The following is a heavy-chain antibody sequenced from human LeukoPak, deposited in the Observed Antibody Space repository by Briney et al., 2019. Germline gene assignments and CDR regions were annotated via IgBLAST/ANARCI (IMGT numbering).Heavy chain of an antibody. CDR3: APTQTKYSSGWYYYFDY. J-gene: IGHJ4*02. V-gene: IGHV4-59*08. Sequence: PHTLSLTCTVSGGSISSYYWSWIRQPPGKGLEWIGYKYDRGRTNYNPSLKSRVPISVHPSKNQFSLNLSSVTAADTAVYYCAPTQTKYSSGWYYYFDYWGQGTLVT. CDR2: KYDRGRT. D-gene: IGHD6-19*01. CDR1: GGSISSYY.